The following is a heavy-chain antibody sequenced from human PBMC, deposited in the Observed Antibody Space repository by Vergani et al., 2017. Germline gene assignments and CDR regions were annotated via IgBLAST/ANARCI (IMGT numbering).Heavy chain of an antibody. CDR2: ISYDGSNK. CDR3: AKTIFGVVTIPYFDY. J-gene: IGHJ4*02. Sequence: QVQLVESGGGVVQPGRSLRLSCAASGFTFSSYGMHWVRQAPGKGLEWVAVISYDGSNKYYADSVKGRFTISRDNSKNTLYLQMNILRAEDTAVYYCAKTIFGVVTIPYFDYWGQGTLVTVSS. V-gene: IGHV3-30*18. D-gene: IGHD3-3*01. CDR1: GFTFSSYG.